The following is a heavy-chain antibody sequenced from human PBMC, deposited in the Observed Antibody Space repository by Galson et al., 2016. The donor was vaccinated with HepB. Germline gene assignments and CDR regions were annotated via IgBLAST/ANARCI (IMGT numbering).Heavy chain of an antibody. CDR3: ARDDYFRLGY. V-gene: IGHV3-11*06. Sequence: SLRLSCAASGFTFSDYYMSWIRQAPGKGLEWVSYISGGSSYIYYADSVKGRFTISRDNAKNSLYLEMNSLRDEDTAVYYCARDDYFRLGYWGQGTLVTVSS. J-gene: IGHJ4*02. D-gene: IGHD3-16*01. CDR2: ISGGSSYI. CDR1: GFTFSDYY.